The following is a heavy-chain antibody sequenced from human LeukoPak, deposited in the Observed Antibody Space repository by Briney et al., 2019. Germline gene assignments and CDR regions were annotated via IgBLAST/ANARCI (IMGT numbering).Heavy chain of an antibody. CDR3: ARGAASGDFDY. CDR1: GGSISSGGYY. Sequence: SQTLSLTCTVSGGSISSGGYYWTWIRQHPGKGLEWIGYIYYGGSTYYNPSLKSRVSISGDTSKNQFSLKVSSVTAADTAVYYCARGAASGDFDYWGQGTLATVSS. CDR2: IYYGGST. J-gene: IGHJ4*02. V-gene: IGHV4-31*03. D-gene: IGHD2-15*01.